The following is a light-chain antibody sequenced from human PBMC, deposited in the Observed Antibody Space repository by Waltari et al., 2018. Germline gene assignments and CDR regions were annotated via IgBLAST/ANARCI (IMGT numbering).Light chain of an antibody. CDR3: SSYTGSSALWV. CDR2: DVS. Sequence: QSALTQPASVSGSPGQSITISCTGTSSDVGAYNFVSWYQQHPGKAPKLMIYDVSNRPSGVSSRFSGSKSGNTAALTIAGRQAEDEADYYCSSYTGSSALWVFGGGTKLTIL. J-gene: IGLJ3*02. V-gene: IGLV2-14*01. CDR1: SSDVGAYNF.